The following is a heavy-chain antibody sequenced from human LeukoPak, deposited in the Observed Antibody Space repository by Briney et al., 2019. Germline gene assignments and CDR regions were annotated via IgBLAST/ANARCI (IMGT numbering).Heavy chain of an antibody. J-gene: IGHJ5*02. V-gene: IGHV3-7*03. D-gene: IGHD2-2*01. CDR2: IKQDRSEK. CDR1: GFTFTSYA. Sequence: PGGSLRLSCAASGFTFTSYAMSWVRQAPGKGLEWVANIKQDRSEKYYVDSVKGRFNIYRDNDKNSLDLQMNSLRAEDTAVYYCTRATIYIVVVPAAMPNWFDPWGQGTLVTVSS. CDR3: TRATIYIVVVPAAMPNWFDP.